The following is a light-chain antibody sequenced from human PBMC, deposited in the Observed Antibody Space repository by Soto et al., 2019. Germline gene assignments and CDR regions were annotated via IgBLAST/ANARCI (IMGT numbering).Light chain of an antibody. Sequence: QSVLTQPASVSGSPGQSITISRTGTSSDVGGYNYVSWYQQHPGKAPKLMIYEVSNRPSGVSNRFSGSKSGNTASLTISGLQAEDEADYYCSSYTSSTTPVVFGGGTKLTV. CDR3: SSYTSSTTPVV. CDR2: EVS. J-gene: IGLJ2*01. V-gene: IGLV2-14*01. CDR1: SSDVGGYNY.